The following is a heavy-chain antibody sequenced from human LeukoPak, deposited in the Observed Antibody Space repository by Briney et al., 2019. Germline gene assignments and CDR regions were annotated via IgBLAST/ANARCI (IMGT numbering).Heavy chain of an antibody. CDR2: INQDGGQR. CDR3: ARDPYSDDPYGGY. Sequence: GGSLRLSCAASGFTFSRFWMAWVRQGRGKGLECLANINQDGGQRNYVDSVKGRFTISRDNAKNSLYLQMNSLTPEDTALYYCARDPYSDDPYGGYWGQGTLVTVSP. D-gene: IGHD1-26*01. V-gene: IGHV3-7*04. CDR1: GFTFSRFW. J-gene: IGHJ4*02.